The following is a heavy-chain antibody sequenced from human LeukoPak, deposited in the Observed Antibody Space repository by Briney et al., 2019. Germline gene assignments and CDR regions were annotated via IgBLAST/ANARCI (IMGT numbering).Heavy chain of an antibody. CDR2: ISPTGSTI. CDR1: GFTFSYHE. CDR3: TKDFVY. Sequence: GGSLRLSCAASGFTFSYHEMNWVRQAPGKGLAWVSYISPTGSTIYYADSVRGRFTISRDNAKNSLSLQMNSLRAEDTAVYYCTKDFVYWGQGTLVTVSS. V-gene: IGHV3-48*03. J-gene: IGHJ4*02.